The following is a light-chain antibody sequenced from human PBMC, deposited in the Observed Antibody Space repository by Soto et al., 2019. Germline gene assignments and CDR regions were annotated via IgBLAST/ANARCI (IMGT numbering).Light chain of an antibody. CDR1: SSDVGGYNY. V-gene: IGLV2-11*01. J-gene: IGLJ1*01. Sequence: QSVLTQPRSVSGSPGQSVTISYTGTSSDVGGYNYVSWYQEQPGKAPKLMIYDVSKRPSGVPDRFSGSKSGNTASLTISGLQAEDEADYYCCSYAGSYSYVFGSGTKV. CDR3: CSYAGSYSYV. CDR2: DVS.